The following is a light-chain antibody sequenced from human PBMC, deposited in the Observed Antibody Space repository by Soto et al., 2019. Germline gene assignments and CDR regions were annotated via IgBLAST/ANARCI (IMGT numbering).Light chain of an antibody. V-gene: IGKV1-39*01. J-gene: IGKJ1*01. CDR3: QQSYSTPQT. CDR2: AAS. Sequence: DIQMTQSPSSLSASVGDRVTIICRASQTISIYLNWYQQKPGKAPKLLIYAASSLQSGVPSRFSGSGSATEFTLTISSLQPEDFATYYCQQSYSTPQTFGQGTKVDIK. CDR1: QTISIY.